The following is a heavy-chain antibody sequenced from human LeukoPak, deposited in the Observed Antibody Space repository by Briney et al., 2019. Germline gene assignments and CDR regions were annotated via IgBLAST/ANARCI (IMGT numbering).Heavy chain of an antibody. V-gene: IGHV4-39*01. CDR3: ASRGQAWSGYTVLGTDAFDI. Sequence: PSETLSLTCTVSGGSISSSSYYWGWVRQPPGKGLEWIGSIYYSGSTYYNPSLKSRVTISVDTSKNQFSLKLSSVTAADTAVYYCASRGQAWSGYTVLGTDAFDIWGQGTMVTVSS. D-gene: IGHD3-3*01. J-gene: IGHJ3*02. CDR2: IYYSGST. CDR1: GGSISSSSYY.